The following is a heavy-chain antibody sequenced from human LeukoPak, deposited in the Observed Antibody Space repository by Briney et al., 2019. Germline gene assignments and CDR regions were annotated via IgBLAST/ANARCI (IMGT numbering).Heavy chain of an antibody. CDR1: GYTFTSYG. CDR3: ARDFRDYGGNEGYFDY. J-gene: IGHJ4*02. Sequence: GASMKVSCKASGYTFTSYGISWVRQAPGQGLEWMGWISAYNGNTNHAQKLQGRVTLTTDTSTNTAYMELRSLRSDDTAVYYCARDFRDYGGNEGYFDYWGQGTLVTVSS. CDR2: ISAYNGNT. D-gene: IGHD4-23*01. V-gene: IGHV1-18*01.